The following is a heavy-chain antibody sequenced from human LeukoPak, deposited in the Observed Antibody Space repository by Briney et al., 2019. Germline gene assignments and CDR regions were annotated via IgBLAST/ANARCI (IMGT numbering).Heavy chain of an antibody. CDR3: ARDGITFGGGEQDYFDY. Sequence: GASVEVSCKASGYTFTGYYMHWVRQAPGQGLEWMGWINPNSGGTNYAQKFQGRVTMTRDTSISTAYMELSRLRSDDTAVYYCARDGITFGGGEQDYFDYWGQGTLVTVSS. D-gene: IGHD3-16*01. V-gene: IGHV1-2*02. CDR1: GYTFTGYY. J-gene: IGHJ4*02. CDR2: INPNSGGT.